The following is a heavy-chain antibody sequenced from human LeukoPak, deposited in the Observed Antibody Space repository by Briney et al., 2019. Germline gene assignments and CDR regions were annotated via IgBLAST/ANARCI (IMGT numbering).Heavy chain of an antibody. Sequence: SETLSLTCSVSDASISGHYLTWIRQPPGKGLEWIGYISYIGSTNYNPSLKSRVTILVDTSKNQFSLKLSSVTAADTAVYYCARDKISINAFDMWGQGTMVTVSS. CDR3: ARDKISINAFDM. J-gene: IGHJ3*02. CDR2: ISYIGST. CDR1: DASISGHY. V-gene: IGHV4-59*11. D-gene: IGHD1-14*01.